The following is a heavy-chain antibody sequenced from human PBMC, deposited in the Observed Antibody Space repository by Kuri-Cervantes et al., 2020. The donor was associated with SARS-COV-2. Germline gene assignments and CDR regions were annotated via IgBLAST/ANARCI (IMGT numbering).Heavy chain of an antibody. J-gene: IGHJ3*02. D-gene: IGHD5-24*01. CDR2: INHSGST. CDR1: GASISSSSYY. Sequence: SETLSLTCTVSGASISSSSYYWDWNRQPPGKGLEWIGEINHSGSTNYNPSLKSRVTISVDTSKNQFSLKLSSVTAADTAVYYCARRDGGLGGWAFDIWGQGTMVTVSS. CDR3: ARRDGGLGGWAFDI. V-gene: IGHV4-39*07.